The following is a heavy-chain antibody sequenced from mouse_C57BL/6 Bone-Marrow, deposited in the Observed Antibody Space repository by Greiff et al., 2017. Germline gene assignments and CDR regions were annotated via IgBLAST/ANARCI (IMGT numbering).Heavy chain of an antibody. D-gene: IGHD1-1*01. CDR1: GYAFTNYL. CDR3: ARLPYYDGSSYWYFDV. Sequence: VQLQQSGAELVRPGTSVKVSCKASGYAFTNYLIAWVKQRPGQGLEWIGVINPGSGGTNYNEKFKGKATLTADKSSSTAYMQLSSLTSEDSAVYFCARLPYYDGSSYWYFDVWGTGTTVTVSS. V-gene: IGHV1-54*01. J-gene: IGHJ1*03. CDR2: INPGSGGT.